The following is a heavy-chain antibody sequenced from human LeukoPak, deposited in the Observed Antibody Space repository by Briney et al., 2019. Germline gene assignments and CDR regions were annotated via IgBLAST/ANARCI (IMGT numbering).Heavy chain of an antibody. J-gene: IGHJ4*02. Sequence: ASVKVSCKASGYTITSYAMDRVRQAPGQRLEWMGCINAGNGNTKYSQKFQGRVTITRDTSASTAYMELSSLRSEDTVVYYCARDTMKIAAAGSDYWGQGTLVTVSS. CDR1: GYTITSYA. V-gene: IGHV1-3*01. CDR3: ARDTMKIAAAGSDY. D-gene: IGHD6-13*01. CDR2: INAGNGNT.